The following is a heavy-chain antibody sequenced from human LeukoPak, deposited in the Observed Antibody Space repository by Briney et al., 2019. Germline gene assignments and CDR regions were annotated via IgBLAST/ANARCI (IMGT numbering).Heavy chain of an antibody. CDR2: IYSGGST. CDR1: GFTVSSNY. Sequence: GGSLRLSCAASGFTVSSNYMSWVRQAPGKGLEWVSVIYSGGSTYYAGSVKGRFTISRDNSKNTLYLQMNSLRAGDTAVYYCARVKGGTRFDYWGQGTLVTVSS. D-gene: IGHD2-8*01. CDR3: ARVKGGTRFDY. J-gene: IGHJ4*02. V-gene: IGHV3-53*01.